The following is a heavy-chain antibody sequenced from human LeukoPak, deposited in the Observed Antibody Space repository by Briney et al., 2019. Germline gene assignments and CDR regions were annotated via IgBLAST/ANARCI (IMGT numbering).Heavy chain of an antibody. CDR1: GGSFSGYY. J-gene: IGHJ4*02. D-gene: IGHD2-21*01. CDR3: ARGSRQIVVVILDY. CDR2: INLSGST. V-gene: IGHV4-34*01. Sequence: SETLSLTCAVDGGSFSGYYCSWVRQPPGNGREFHGEINLSGSTNYNTSLKSRVTIPVNTPQTQFPLKLSPGTAADTSEYVVARGSRQIVVVILDYWGKGPLVTVS.